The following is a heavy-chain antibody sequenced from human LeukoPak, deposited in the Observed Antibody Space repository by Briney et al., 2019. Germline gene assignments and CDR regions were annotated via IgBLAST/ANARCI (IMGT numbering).Heavy chain of an antibody. CDR3: AREYSASEH. J-gene: IGHJ4*02. CDR2: IDPCTGNT. D-gene: IGHD5-12*01. CDR1: GYTFVGYY. Sequence: ASVKVSCKASGYTFVGYYLHWVRQAPGQGLEWMAWIDPCTGNTHYAQKFQGRITVTRDTSVSTTYMELSWLTSDDTARYYCAREYSASEHWGQGTLVTVPS. V-gene: IGHV1-2*02.